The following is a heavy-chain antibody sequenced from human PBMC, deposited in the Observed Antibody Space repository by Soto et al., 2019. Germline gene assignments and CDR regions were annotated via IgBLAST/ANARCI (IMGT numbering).Heavy chain of an antibody. V-gene: IGHV1-69*01. D-gene: IGHD6-19*01. CDR3: ARDSYSSESVREEKGDY. CDR2: IIPIFGTA. CDR1: GGTFSSYA. J-gene: IGHJ4*02. Sequence: QVQLVQSGAEVKKPGSSVKVSCKASGGTFSSYAISWVRQAPGQGLEWMGGIIPIFGTANYAPKFQGRVTINADESTSTADMELSSLRSEDTAVYYCARDSYSSESVREEKGDYWGQGTLVTVSS.